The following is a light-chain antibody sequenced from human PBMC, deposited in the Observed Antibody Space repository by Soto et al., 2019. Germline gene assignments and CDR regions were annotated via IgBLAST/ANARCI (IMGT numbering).Light chain of an antibody. J-gene: IGLJ3*02. CDR2: EVT. CDR1: GTDVGTYNF. CDR3: GSYAGRKTWV. V-gene: IGLV2-23*02. Sequence: QSALTQPASVSGSPGQSVTISCTGSGTDVGTYNFVSWFQRHPGKAPQLIIYEVTERPSGVAPRFSGSKSVNTASLTISGLRAVDEADYCCGSYAGRKTWVFGGGTKLTVL.